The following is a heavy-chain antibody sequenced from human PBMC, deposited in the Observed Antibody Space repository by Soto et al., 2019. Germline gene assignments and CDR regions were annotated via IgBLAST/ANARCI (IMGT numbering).Heavy chain of an antibody. V-gene: IGHV1-46*03. D-gene: IGHD2-21*02. CDR3: ARGGGIVVVTAPYDY. J-gene: IGHJ4*02. CDR2: INPSGGYT. Sequence: ASVKVSCKASGFTFTSYYMYWVRQAPGQGLEWLGIINPSGGYTTYAQRFLGRVTMTSDTSTSTVHMELGSLTSEDTAVYYCARGGGIVVVTAPYDYWGQGTLVTVSS. CDR1: GFTFTSYY.